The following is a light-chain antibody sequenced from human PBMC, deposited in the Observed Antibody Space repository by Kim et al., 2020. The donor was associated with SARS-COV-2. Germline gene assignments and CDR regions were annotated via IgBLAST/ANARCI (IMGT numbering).Light chain of an antibody. CDR3: QQYDTSPRT. Sequence: EIVLTQSPGTLSLSPGERATLFCRASQSVGNKYLAWYQQKPGQAPRLLIYGASNRATAIPDRFSGSGSGTDFTLTISRLEPDDFAVYFCQQYDTSPRTFGPGTRVEIK. J-gene: IGKJ1*01. V-gene: IGKV3-20*01. CDR2: GAS. CDR1: QSVGNKY.